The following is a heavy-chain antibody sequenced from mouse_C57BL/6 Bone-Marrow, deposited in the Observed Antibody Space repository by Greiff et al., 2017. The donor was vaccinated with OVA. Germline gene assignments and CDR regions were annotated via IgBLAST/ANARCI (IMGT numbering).Heavy chain of an antibody. J-gene: IGHJ2*01. CDR2: ISSGGSYT. D-gene: IGHD1-1*01. V-gene: IGHV5-6*01. CDR3: ARRNGSSPYYFDD. Sequence: EVQRVESGGDLVKPGGSLKLSCAASGFTFSSYGMSWVRQTPYKRLEWVATISSGGSYTYYPDSVKGRFTISRDNAKNTLYLQMSSLKSEDTAMYYCARRNGSSPYYFDDWGQGTTLTVSS. CDR1: GFTFSSYG.